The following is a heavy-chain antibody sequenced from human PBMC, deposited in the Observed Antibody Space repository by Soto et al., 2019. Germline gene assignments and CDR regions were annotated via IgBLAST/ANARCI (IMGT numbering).Heavy chain of an antibody. Sequence: ASVKVSCKASGYTFSTYAMHWVRQAPGESLEWMGWINGGTGQTRYSQRFQDRVTITRDTPASTANMELTSLTSEDTAVYYCARGKGMEENYYYYGLDIWGQGTTVTVSS. V-gene: IGHV1-3*01. J-gene: IGHJ6*02. CDR2: INGGTGQT. CDR1: GYTFSTYA. CDR3: ARGKGMEENYYYYGLDI. D-gene: IGHD1-1*01.